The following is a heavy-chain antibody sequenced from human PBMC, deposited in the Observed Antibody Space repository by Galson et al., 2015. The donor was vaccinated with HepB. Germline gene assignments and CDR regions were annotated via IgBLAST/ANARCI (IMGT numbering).Heavy chain of an antibody. V-gene: IGHV3-11*06. Sequence: SLRLSCAASGFTFSDYYMSWIRQAPGKGLEWVSYISSSSSYTNYADSVKGRFTISRDNAKNSLYLQMNSLRAEDTAVYYCARDSPRVRCSSTELDIWGQGTMVTVSS. CDR2: ISSSSSYT. CDR1: GFTFSDYY. D-gene: IGHD2-2*01. J-gene: IGHJ3*02. CDR3: ARDSPRVRCSSTELDI.